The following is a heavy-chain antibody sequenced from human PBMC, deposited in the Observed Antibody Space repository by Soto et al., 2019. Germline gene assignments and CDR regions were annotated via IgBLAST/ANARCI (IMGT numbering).Heavy chain of an antibody. Sequence: QVQVVQSGAEVKKPGSSVKVSCKSSGYTFDIYTVTWVRQAPGQGLEWIGRVIPLLAIVNYAQEFQDKVTITAATSTSTGYMELSSLRSEDTAIYYGATGGLGAAAGMDFWGKGTTVTVSS. J-gene: IGHJ6*04. V-gene: IGHV1-69*02. CDR3: ATGGLGAAAGMDF. CDR2: VIPLLAIV. CDR1: GYTFDIYT. D-gene: IGHD1-26*01.